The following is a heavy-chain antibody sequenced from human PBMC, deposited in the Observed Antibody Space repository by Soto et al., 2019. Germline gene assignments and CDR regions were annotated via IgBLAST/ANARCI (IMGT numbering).Heavy chain of an antibody. CDR1: GGSISSGGYY. V-gene: IGHV4-31*03. CDR2: IYYSGST. J-gene: IGHJ4*02. CDR3: ARVSKNYYDSSGYYSSFDY. D-gene: IGHD3-22*01. Sequence: KPSETLSLTCTVSGGSISSGGYYWSWIRQHPGKGLEWIGYIYYSGSTYYNPSLKSRVTISVDTSKNQFSLKLSSVTAADTAVYYCARVSKNYYDSSGYYSSFDYWGQGTLVTVSS.